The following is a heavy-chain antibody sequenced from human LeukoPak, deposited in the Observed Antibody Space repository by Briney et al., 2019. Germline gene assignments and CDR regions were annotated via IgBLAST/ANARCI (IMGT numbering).Heavy chain of an antibody. Sequence: ASVKVSCKASGYTFTGYHMHWVRQAPGQGLEWMGWIHPNSGGTNYAQKFQGRVTMTRDTSISTVYMELSRLRSDDTAVYYCARVFVNGDYYDAFDIWGQGTMVTVSS. CDR1: GYTFTGYH. CDR3: ARVFVNGDYYDAFDI. CDR2: IHPNSGGT. D-gene: IGHD4-17*01. V-gene: IGHV1-2*02. J-gene: IGHJ3*02.